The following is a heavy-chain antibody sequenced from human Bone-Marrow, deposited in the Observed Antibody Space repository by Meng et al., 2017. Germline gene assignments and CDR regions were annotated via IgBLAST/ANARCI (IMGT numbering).Heavy chain of an antibody. CDR1: GGTFSSYT. CDR2: MNPNSGNT. D-gene: IGHD6-6*01. CDR3: ARVAWGSSRTRADY. V-gene: IGHV1-8*02. Sequence: ASVKVSCKASGGTFSSYTISWVRQAPGQGLEWMGWMNPNSGNTGYAQKFQGRVTMTRNTSISTAYMELSSLRSEDTAVYYCARVAWGSSRTRADYWGQGTLVTVSS. J-gene: IGHJ4*02.